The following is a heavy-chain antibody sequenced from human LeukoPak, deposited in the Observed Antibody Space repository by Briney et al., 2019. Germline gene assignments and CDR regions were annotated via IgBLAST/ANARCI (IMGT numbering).Heavy chain of an antibody. CDR2: ISGSGGST. CDR3: AKGRSAGTSALSY. J-gene: IGHJ4*02. Sequence: GGSLRLSCTASGFTFSTYAMSWVRQAPGKGPAWVSTISGSGGSTYYTDSVTGRFTISRDNSKNTLYLQMNSLRVEDTAVYYCAKGRSAGTSALSYWGQGTLVTVSS. CDR1: GFTFSTYA. V-gene: IGHV3-23*01. D-gene: IGHD1-7*01.